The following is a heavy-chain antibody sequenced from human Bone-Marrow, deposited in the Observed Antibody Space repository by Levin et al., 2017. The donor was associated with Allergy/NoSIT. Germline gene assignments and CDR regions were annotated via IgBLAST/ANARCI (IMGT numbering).Heavy chain of an antibody. CDR1: GFTSNQYW. J-gene: IGHJ4*02. CDR3: ARSIAAPGDY. Sequence: GGSLRLSCAASGFTSNQYWMSWVRQAPGKGLEWVANIKEDGSDKYYVDSVKGRFTISRDNAKNSLYLQMNNLRVEDTAMYYCARSIAAPGDYWGQGTLVTVSS. D-gene: IGHD6-13*01. CDR2: IKEDGSDK. V-gene: IGHV3-7*04.